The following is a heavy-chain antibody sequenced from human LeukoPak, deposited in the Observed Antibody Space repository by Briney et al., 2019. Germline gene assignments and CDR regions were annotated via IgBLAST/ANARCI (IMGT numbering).Heavy chain of an antibody. D-gene: IGHD3-10*01. CDR2: IYHSGST. Sequence: TLSLTCAVSGGSISSGGYSWSWIRQPPGKGLEWIGYIYHSGSTYYNPSLKSRVTISVDRSKNQFSLKLSSVTAADTAVYYCARQSPPDVLLWFGEKHPHYYFDYWGQGTLVTVSS. CDR1: GGSISSGGYS. V-gene: IGHV4-30-2*01. J-gene: IGHJ4*02. CDR3: ARQSPPDVLLWFGEKHPHYYFDY.